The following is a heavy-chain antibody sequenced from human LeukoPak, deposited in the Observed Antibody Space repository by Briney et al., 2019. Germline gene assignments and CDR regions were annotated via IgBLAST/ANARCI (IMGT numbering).Heavy chain of an antibody. J-gene: IGHJ4*02. V-gene: IGHV1-3*01. CDR1: GYTFTSYA. D-gene: IGHD3-9*01. CDR2: INAGNGNT. Sequence: ASVKVSCKASGYTFTSYAMHWVRQAPGQRLEWMGWINAGNGNTKYSQKFQGRVTITRDTSASTGYMELSSLRSEDTAVYYCARPYYDILTGYYTYYFDYWGQGTLVTVSS. CDR3: ARPYYDILTGYYTYYFDY.